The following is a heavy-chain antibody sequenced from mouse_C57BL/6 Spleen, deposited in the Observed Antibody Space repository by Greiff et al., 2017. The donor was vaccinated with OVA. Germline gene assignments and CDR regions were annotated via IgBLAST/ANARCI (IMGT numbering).Heavy chain of an antibody. CDR2: IYPSDSET. V-gene: IGHV1-61*01. Sequence: QVQLQQPGAELVRPGSSVKLSCKASGYTFTSYWMDWVKQRPGQGLEWIGNIYPSDSETHYNQKFKDKATLTVDKSSSTAYMQLSSLTSEDSAVYYCARGALTTVGYAMDYWGQGTSVTVSS. CDR1: GYTFTSYW. J-gene: IGHJ4*01. CDR3: ARGALTTVGYAMDY. D-gene: IGHD1-1*01.